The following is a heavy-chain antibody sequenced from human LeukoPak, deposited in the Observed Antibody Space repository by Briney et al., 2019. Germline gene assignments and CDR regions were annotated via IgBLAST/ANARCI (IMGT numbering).Heavy chain of an antibody. CDR1: GFTFSSYG. V-gene: IGHV3-33*01. J-gene: IGHJ4*02. CDR3: ASSEYGDYVAFDY. CDR2: IWYDGSNK. Sequence: PGGSLRLSCAASGFTFSSYGMHWVRQAPGKGLEWVAVIWYDGSNKHYADSVKGRFTISRDNSKNTLYLQMDSLRAEDTAVYYCASSEYGDYVAFDYWGQGTLVTVSS. D-gene: IGHD4-17*01.